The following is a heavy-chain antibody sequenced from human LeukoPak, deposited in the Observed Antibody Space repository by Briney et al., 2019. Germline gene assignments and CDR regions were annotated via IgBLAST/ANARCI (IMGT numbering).Heavy chain of an antibody. CDR3: AKDLGRITMIVVVITLDY. V-gene: IGHV3-23*01. CDR2: ISGSGGST. Sequence: GXXLRLSCAASGFTFSSYAMSWVRQAPGKGLEWVSAISGSGGSTYYADSVKGGLTIARENTKNTLYMQRNRQRAEDTAVYYCAKDLGRITMIVVVITLDYWGQGTLVTVSS. D-gene: IGHD3-22*01. J-gene: IGHJ4*02. CDR1: GFTFSSYA.